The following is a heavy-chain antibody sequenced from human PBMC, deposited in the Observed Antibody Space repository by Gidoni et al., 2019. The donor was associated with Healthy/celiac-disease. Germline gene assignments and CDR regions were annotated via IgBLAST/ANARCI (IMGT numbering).Heavy chain of an antibody. D-gene: IGHD4-17*01. CDR1: GGGSISSSSYS. Sequence: LVKPSETLSLTCTVSGGGSISSSSYSWGWIRQPPGKGLEWIGSIYYSGSTYYNPSLKRRVTISVDTSKTQFSLKLSSVTAADTAVYYCARRTKTTVLKRGNWFDPWGQGTLVTVSS. CDR3: ARRTKTTVLKRGNWFDP. J-gene: IGHJ5*02. V-gene: IGHV4-39*01. CDR2: IYYSGST.